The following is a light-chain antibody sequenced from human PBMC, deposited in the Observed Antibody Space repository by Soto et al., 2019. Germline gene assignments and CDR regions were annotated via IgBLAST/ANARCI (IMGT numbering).Light chain of an antibody. CDR2: LGS. CDR1: QSLLHSNGYNY. V-gene: IGKV2-28*01. J-gene: IGKJ1*01. CDR3: MQAIQTPVT. Sequence: DIVMTQSPLSLPVTPGEPASISCRSSQSLLHSNGYNYLDWYLQKPGQSPQLLIYLGSNRASGVPDRFSGSGSGTDFTLKINRVDAADVGVYYCMQAIQTPVTFGQATKVDIK.